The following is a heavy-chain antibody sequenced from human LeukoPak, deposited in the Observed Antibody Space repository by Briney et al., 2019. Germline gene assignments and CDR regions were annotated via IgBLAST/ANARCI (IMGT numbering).Heavy chain of an antibody. J-gene: IGHJ4*02. Sequence: PSEPLSLTCTVSGGSISSYYWSCIRQPAGRGLEWIGRIYTSGNTNYNPSLKSRVTMSVDTSKNQFSLKLSSVPAADTAVYYCARNYYDNSGYKYAFDYWGQGTLVTVSS. V-gene: IGHV4-4*07. D-gene: IGHD3-22*01. CDR2: IYTSGNT. CDR3: ARNYYDNSGYKYAFDY. CDR1: GGSISSYY.